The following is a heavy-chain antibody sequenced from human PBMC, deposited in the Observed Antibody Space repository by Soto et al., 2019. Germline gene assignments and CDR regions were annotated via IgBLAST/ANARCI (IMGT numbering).Heavy chain of an antibody. Sequence: GGSLRLSCAASGIPFPSYALHWVSQAPGKGQAWVAVISYDGINKYYADSVKGRFTISRDNSKNTLYLQMNSLRAEDTAVYYCAKSVYNWNDGFFHYWGQGT. D-gene: IGHD1-1*01. CDR3: AKSVYNWNDGFFHY. CDR2: ISYDGINK. CDR1: GIPFPSYA. V-gene: IGHV3-30*18. J-gene: IGHJ4*02.